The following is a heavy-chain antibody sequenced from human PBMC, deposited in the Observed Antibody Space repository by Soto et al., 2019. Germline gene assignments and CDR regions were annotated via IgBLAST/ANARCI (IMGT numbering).Heavy chain of an antibody. CDR3: VKVGTTATGG. D-gene: IGHD1-1*01. Sequence: VDLVQSGTEVKKPGSSVKFSCRASGGSLNTFIIIWVRQAPGQGLEWMGGIIPAFGTPNYAQKFQGRATNTADESMGTVSMGLSRRIGEDTGVYWSVKVGTTATGGWCQGTLVSVSS. J-gene: IGHJ4*02. CDR1: GGSLNTFI. V-gene: IGHV1-69*01. CDR2: IIPAFGTP.